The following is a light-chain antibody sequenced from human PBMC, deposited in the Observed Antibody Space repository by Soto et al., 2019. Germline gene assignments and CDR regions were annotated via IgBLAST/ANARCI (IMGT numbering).Light chain of an antibody. J-gene: IGKJ1*01. CDR2: WAS. Sequence: DIVMTQSPDSLAVSLGERATFNCKSSQSILDRSKNKYYLAWYQQKSGQPPKLLIYWASLRESGVPDRFTGSGSGTDFTLTISSLQAEDVAVYYCQQYFTSPWTFGQDTKLEI. V-gene: IGKV4-1*01. CDR3: QQYFTSPWT. CDR1: QSILDRSKNKYY.